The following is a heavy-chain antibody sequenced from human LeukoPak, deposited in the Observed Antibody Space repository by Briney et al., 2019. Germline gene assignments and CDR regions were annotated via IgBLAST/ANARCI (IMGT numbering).Heavy chain of an antibody. Sequence: ASVKVSCKVSGYTFTSYGISWVRQAPGQGLEWMGWISAYNGNTNYAQKLQRRGTMTTDTPTSTAYVELRRLRSAGAAVYSCATGYGDSSGWSDYWGQGTLVTVSS. CDR1: GYTFTSYG. V-gene: IGHV1-18*04. CDR2: ISAYNGNT. D-gene: IGHD6-19*01. CDR3: ATGYGDSSGWSDY. J-gene: IGHJ4*02.